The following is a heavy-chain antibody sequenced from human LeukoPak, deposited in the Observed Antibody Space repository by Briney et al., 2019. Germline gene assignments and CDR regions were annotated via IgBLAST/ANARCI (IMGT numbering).Heavy chain of an antibody. CDR1: GFTCSTYV. V-gene: IGHV3-23*01. D-gene: IGHD3-22*01. J-gene: IGHJ4*02. CDR2: ILHNGDST. Sequence: GGSLRLSCAASGFTCSTYVMSWVRQAPGKGLEWLSLILHNGDSTYYADSVKGRFTISRDNSKNTLYLQMNSLRAEDTAVYYCAKDDYDSSGYWYFDYWGQGTLVTVSS. CDR3: AKDDYDSSGYWYFDY.